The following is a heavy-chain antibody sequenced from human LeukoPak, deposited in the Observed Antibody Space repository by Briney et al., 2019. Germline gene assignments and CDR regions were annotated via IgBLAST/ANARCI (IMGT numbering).Heavy chain of an antibody. CDR2: IYYNGNT. Sequence: SETLSLTCTVSGGSISSGDYYWGGDYYWSWIRQPPGKGLEWIGYIYYNGNTFYTPSLKSRVTISVDTSKNQFSLKLTSVTAADTAVYYCARAHAVTTNDAFDIWGQGTMVTVSS. CDR3: ARAHAVTTNDAFDI. V-gene: IGHV4-30-4*01. D-gene: IGHD4-11*01. CDR1: GGSISSGDYYWGGDYY. J-gene: IGHJ3*02.